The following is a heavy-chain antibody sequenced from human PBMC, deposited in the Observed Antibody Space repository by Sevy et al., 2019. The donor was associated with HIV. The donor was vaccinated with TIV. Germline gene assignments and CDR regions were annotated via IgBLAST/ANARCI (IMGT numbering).Heavy chain of an antibody. CDR3: VKGPHPAVTTSYGMDV. CDR1: GFTFKNFG. Sequence: GGSLRLSCAASGFTFKNFGMHWVRQAPGKGLEWVTFIRYDGSTKYYADSMRGRFTISRDNSKRTLYLQMNSLRPADTAVYYCVKGPHPAVTTSYGMDVWGQGTTVTVSS. V-gene: IGHV3-30*02. J-gene: IGHJ6*02. D-gene: IGHD4-17*01. CDR2: IRYDGSTK.